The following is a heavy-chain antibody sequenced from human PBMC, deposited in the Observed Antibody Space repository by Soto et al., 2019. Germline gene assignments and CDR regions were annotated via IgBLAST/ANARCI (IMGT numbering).Heavy chain of an antibody. Sequence: SETLSLTCTVSGGSISSYYWSWIRQTPGKGLEWIGYIYYSGSTNYNPSLKSRVTISVDTSKNQFSLKLSSVTAADMAVYYCARVRGGFGYAFDIWGQGTMVTVSS. J-gene: IGHJ3*02. V-gene: IGHV4-59*01. CDR3: ARVRGGFGYAFDI. CDR1: GGSISSYY. CDR2: IYYSGST. D-gene: IGHD3-16*01.